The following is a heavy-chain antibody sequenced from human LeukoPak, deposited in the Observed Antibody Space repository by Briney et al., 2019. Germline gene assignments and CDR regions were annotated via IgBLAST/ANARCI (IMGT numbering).Heavy chain of an antibody. V-gene: IGHV3-23*01. J-gene: IGHJ4*02. D-gene: IGHD5-18*01. CDR1: EFTFSSYS. CDR3: AKDEDTALVNYFDY. Sequence: GGSLRLSCAASEFTFSSYSMNWVRQAPGKGLEWVSAISGSGGSTYYADSVKGRFTISRDNSKNTLYLQMNSLRAEDTAVYYCAKDEDTALVNYFDYWGQGTLVTVSS. CDR2: ISGSGGST.